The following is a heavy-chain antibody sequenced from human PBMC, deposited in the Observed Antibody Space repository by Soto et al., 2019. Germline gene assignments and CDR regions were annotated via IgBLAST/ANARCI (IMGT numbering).Heavy chain of an antibody. V-gene: IGHV1-8*01. J-gene: IGHJ4*02. CDR2: MNPNSGNT. CDR1: GYTFTSYD. D-gene: IGHD3-10*01. CDR3: ARDARSYYYGSGSL. Sequence: ASVKVSCKASGYTFTSYDINWVRQATGQGLEWMGWMNPNSGNTGYAQKFQGRVTMTRNTSISTAYMELSSLRSEDTAVYYCARDARSYYYGSGSLWGQGTLVTVSP.